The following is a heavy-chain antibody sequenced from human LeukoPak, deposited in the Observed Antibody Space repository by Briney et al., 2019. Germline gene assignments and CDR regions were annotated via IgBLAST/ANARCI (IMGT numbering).Heavy chain of an antibody. V-gene: IGHV3-30*02. CDR3: ARVIAVAGYYFDY. Sequence: GGSLRLSCAASGFTFSSYGMHWVRQAPGKGLEWVAFIRYDGSNKYYADSVKGRFTISRDNSKNTLYLQMNSLRAEDTAVYYCARVIAVAGYYFDYWGQGTLVTVSS. CDR1: GFTFSSYG. CDR2: IRYDGSNK. J-gene: IGHJ4*02. D-gene: IGHD6-19*01.